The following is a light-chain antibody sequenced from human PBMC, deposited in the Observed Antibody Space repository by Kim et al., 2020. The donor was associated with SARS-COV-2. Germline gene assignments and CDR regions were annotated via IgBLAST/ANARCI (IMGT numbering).Light chain of an antibody. CDR1: QSVSSSY. J-gene: IGKJ4*01. V-gene: IGKV3-20*01. CDR2: GAS. Sequence: EIVLTQSPGTLSLSPGERATLSCRASQSVSSSYLACYQQKPGQAPRLLIYGASIRATGIPDRFSGSGSGTDFTLTISRLEPEDFAVYYCQQYGSSPLTFGGGTKVDIK. CDR3: QQYGSSPLT.